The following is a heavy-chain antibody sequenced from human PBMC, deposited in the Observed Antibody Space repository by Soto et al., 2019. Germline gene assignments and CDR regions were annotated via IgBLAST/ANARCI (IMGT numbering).Heavy chain of an antibody. CDR1: GGTFSSYT. V-gene: IGHV1-69*02. CDR2: IIPILGIA. J-gene: IGHJ4*02. D-gene: IGHD6-13*01. CDR3: ASLATADTLDY. Sequence: QVQLVQSGAEVKKPGSSVKVSSKASGGTFSSYTISWVRQAPGQGLDGMGRIIPILGIANYAQKFQGRVTITADKSTSTAYMELSSLRSEDTAVYYCASLATADTLDYWGQGTLVTVSS.